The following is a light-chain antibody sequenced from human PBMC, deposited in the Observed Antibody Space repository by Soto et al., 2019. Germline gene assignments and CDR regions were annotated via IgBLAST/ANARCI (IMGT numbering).Light chain of an antibody. J-gene: IGKJ5*01. CDR3: QQRSSFIS. CDR1: ESVSTH. V-gene: IGKV3-11*01. CDR2: GAS. Sequence: VLTQSPAALSLSPGEGAVLSCRASESVSTHVAWYQQKPGQAPRLLIYGASQRATGVPARFSGSGSGTDFTLTISSLEPEDFAVYYCQQRSSFISFGQGTRPEIK.